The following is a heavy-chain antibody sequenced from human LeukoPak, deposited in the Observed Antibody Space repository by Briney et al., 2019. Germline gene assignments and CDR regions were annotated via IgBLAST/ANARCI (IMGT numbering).Heavy chain of an antibody. V-gene: IGHV3-23*01. J-gene: IGHJ6*02. Sequence: GGSLRLSCAASGFSFSSYAMSWVRQAPGKGLEWVSTMDSSGGSTNYADSVKGRFTISKDNSKNTVYLQMSSLRVDDTAVYYCAKAASSSWPSYYYGMDVWGQGTTVTVSS. CDR3: AKAASSSWPSYYYGMDV. CDR1: GFSFSSYA. CDR2: MDSSGGST. D-gene: IGHD6-13*01.